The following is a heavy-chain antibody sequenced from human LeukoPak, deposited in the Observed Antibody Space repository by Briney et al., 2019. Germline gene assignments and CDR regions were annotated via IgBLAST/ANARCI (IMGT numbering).Heavy chain of an antibody. CDR3: ARGGLPAGFDY. Sequence: PGGSLTETSAASGFTFSSYWMHWVRQAPGKGLVGVSRIKSDGSSTRYAHSAKGRFTISRENAKNTLYLQMNSLRAEDTAVYYCARGGLPAGFDYWGQGIVVTVSS. CDR1: GFTFSSYW. CDR2: IKSDGSST. V-gene: IGHV3-74*01. J-gene: IGHJ4*02.